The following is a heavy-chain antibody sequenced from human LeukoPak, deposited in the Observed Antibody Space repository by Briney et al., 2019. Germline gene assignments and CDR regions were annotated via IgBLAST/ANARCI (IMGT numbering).Heavy chain of an antibody. CDR2: MNPNSGNT. CDR3: ARAGFYYYGSGSYDY. V-gene: IGHV1-8*03. CDR1: GYTFTSYG. Sequence: ASVKVSCKASGYTFTSYGISWVRQAPGQGLEWMGWMNPNSGNTGYAQKFQGRVTITRNTSISTAYIELSSLRSEDTAVYYCARAGFYYYGSGSYDYWGQGTLVTVSS. D-gene: IGHD3-10*01. J-gene: IGHJ4*02.